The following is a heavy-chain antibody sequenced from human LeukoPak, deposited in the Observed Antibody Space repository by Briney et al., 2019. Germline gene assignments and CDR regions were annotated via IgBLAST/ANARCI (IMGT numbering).Heavy chain of an antibody. D-gene: IGHD3-9*01. J-gene: IGHJ3*02. V-gene: IGHV3-23*01. CDR3: ANALRYFDLLLYDAFDI. CDR1: GFTFSSYA. Sequence: PGGSLRLSCAASGFTFSSYAMSWVRQAPGKGLEWVSAISGSGGSTYYADSVKGRFTISRDNSKNTLYLQMNSLRAEDTAVYYCANALRYFDLLLYDAFDIWGQGTMVTVSS. CDR2: ISGSGGST.